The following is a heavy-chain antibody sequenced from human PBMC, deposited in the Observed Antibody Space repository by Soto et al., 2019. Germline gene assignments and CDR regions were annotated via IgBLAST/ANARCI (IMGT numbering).Heavy chain of an antibody. D-gene: IGHD3-16*01. J-gene: IGHJ5*02. CDR3: AKSLRWMITSPPFDP. V-gene: IGHV3-66*01. Sequence: GGSLRLSCAASGFTVSSNYMSWVRRAPGKGLEWVSVIYSGGSTYYADSVKGRFTISRDNSKNTLYLQMNSLRAEDTAVYYCAKSLRWMITSPPFDPWGQGTLVTVSS. CDR2: IYSGGST. CDR1: GFTVSSNY.